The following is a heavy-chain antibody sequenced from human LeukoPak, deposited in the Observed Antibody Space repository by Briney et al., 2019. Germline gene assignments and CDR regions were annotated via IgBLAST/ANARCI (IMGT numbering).Heavy chain of an antibody. CDR3: ARVEEAYYYYGMDV. V-gene: IGHV1-2*06. J-gene: IGHJ6*02. Sequence: GASVRDSCKASGYTFTSYGISWVRQAPGQGLEWMGRINPNSGGTNYAQKFQGRVTMTRDTSISTAYMELSRLRSDDTAVYYCARVEEAYYYYGMDVWGQGTTVTVSS. CDR2: INPNSGGT. CDR1: GYTFTSYG.